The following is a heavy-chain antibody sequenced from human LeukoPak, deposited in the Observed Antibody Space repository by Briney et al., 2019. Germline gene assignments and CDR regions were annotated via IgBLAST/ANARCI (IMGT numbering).Heavy chain of an antibody. CDR1: GFTLRSYV. Sequence: GGSLRLSCAASGFTLRSYVMSWVRQAPGKGLEWVSGISGSGSSTYYADSVKGRFTISRDNSKNTLYLQMSSPRAEDTAVYYCAKGSTYGVSTTYYMDVWGKGTTVTVSS. D-gene: IGHD4-17*01. V-gene: IGHV3-23*01. CDR3: AKGSTYGVSTTYYMDV. CDR2: ISGSGSST. J-gene: IGHJ6*03.